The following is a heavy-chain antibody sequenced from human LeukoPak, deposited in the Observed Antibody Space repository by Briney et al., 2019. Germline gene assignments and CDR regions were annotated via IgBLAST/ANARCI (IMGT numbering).Heavy chain of an antibody. D-gene: IGHD2-2*01. CDR2: IYTSGST. J-gene: IGHJ6*03. Sequence: PSETLSLTCTVSGGSISSYYWSWIRQPAGKGLEWIGRIYTSGSTNYNPSLKSRVTMSVDTSKNQFSLKLSSVTAADTAVYYCARQYNTGRCSSTSCYVYYYYYMDVWAKGPRSPSP. V-gene: IGHV4-4*07. CDR1: GGSISSYY. CDR3: ARQYNTGRCSSTSCYVYYYYYMDV.